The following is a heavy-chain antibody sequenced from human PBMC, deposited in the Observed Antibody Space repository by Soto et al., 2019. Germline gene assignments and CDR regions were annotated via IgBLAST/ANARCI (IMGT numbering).Heavy chain of an antibody. CDR1: GNIFTSQY. V-gene: IGHV1-46*03. J-gene: IGHJ4*02. Sequence: QVQLVQSGAEVKKPGASVKVSCKVSGNIFTSQYMRWVRQAPGQGLEWMAMINPSGGRTSYAQMFQGRVTMTRDTSTSTVHMELSSLRSEDTAVYYCFRDVGDWGQGTLVTVSS. CDR2: INPSGGRT. CDR3: FRDVGD. D-gene: IGHD3-3*01.